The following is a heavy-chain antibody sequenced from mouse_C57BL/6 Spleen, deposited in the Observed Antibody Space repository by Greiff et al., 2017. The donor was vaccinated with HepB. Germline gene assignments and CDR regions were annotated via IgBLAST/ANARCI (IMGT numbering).Heavy chain of an antibody. V-gene: IGHV3-6*01. J-gene: IGHJ4*01. CDR2: ISYDGSN. CDR3: AREEITTVVGDAMDY. Sequence: ESGPGLVKPSQSLSLTCSVTGYSITSGYYWNWIRQFPGNKLEWMGYISYDGSNNYNPSLKNRISITRDTSKNQFFLKLNSVTTEDTATYYCAREEITTVVGDAMDYWGQGTSVTVSS. CDR1: GYSITSGYY. D-gene: IGHD1-1*01.